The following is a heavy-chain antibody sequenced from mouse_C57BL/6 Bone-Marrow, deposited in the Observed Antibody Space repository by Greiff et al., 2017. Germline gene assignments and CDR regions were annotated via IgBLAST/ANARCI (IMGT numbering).Heavy chain of an antibody. J-gene: IGHJ3*01. CDR3: ARGAYHSPYGAFY. CDR1: GYTFTSYW. V-gene: IGHV1-50*01. D-gene: IGHD2-12*01. Sequence: QVQLQQPGAELVKPGASVKLSCKASGYTFTSYWMQWVKQRPGQGLEWIGEIDPSDSHTNYNQKFKGKATLTVDTSSSTAYMQLSSLTSEDSAVYDCARGAYHSPYGAFYWGQGTLVTVSA. CDR2: IDPSDSHT.